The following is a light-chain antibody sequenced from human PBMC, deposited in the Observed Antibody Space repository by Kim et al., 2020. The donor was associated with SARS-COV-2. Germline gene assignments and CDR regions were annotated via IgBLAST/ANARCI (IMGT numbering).Light chain of an antibody. J-gene: IGKJ1*01. Sequence: PGERATLSCRASQRVTSSYLAWYQQKPGQAPRLLIYGASSRAIGIPDRFSGSGSGTDFTLTISRLEPEDFAVYCCQQYGSSPQTFGQGTKVDIK. CDR3: QQYGSSPQT. CDR2: GAS. CDR1: QRVTSSY. V-gene: IGKV3-20*01.